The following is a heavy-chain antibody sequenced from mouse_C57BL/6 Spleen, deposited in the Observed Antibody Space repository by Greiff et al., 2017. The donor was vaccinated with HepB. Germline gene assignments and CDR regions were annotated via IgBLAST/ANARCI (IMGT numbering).Heavy chain of an antibody. V-gene: IGHV2-5*01. D-gene: IGHD2-3*01. CDR3: AKNPDGYYRYFDV. J-gene: IGHJ1*03. CDR1: GFSLTSYG. Sequence: QVQLQQSGPGLVQPSQSLSITCTVSGFSLTSYGVHWVRQSPGKGLEWLGVIWRGGSTDYNAAFMSRLSITKDNSKSQVFFKMNSLQADDTAIYYCAKNPDGYYRYFDVWGTGTTVTVSS. CDR2: IWRGGST.